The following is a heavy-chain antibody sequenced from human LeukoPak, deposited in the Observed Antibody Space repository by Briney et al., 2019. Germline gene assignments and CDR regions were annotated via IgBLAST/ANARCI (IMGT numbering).Heavy chain of an antibody. CDR2: ISSSSTYI. J-gene: IGHJ4*02. Sequence: GGSLRLSCAASGFTLGNYNMNWVRQAPEKGLEWVSSISSSSTYIYYADSVKGRFTISRDNAKNSLYLQINSLRAEDTALHYCARNPPGAYYDSSGHYPAPFDYWGQGTLVTVSS. CDR3: ARNPPGAYYDSSGHYPAPFDY. D-gene: IGHD3-22*01. V-gene: IGHV3-21*01. CDR1: GFTLGNYN.